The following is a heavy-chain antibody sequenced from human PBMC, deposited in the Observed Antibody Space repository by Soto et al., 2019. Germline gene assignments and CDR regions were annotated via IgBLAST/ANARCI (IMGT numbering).Heavy chain of an antibody. CDR3: ARVWEADFWSGYYSPYYYYMDV. D-gene: IGHD3-3*01. J-gene: IGHJ6*03. CDR1: GFTFSSYW. Sequence: PGGSLRLSCAASGFTFSSYWMSWVRQAPGKRLEWVANIKQDGSEKYYVDSVKGRFTISRDNAKNSLYLQMNSLRAEDTAVYYCARVWEADFWSGYYSPYYYYMDVWGKGTTVTVSS. V-gene: IGHV3-7*01. CDR2: IKQDGSEK.